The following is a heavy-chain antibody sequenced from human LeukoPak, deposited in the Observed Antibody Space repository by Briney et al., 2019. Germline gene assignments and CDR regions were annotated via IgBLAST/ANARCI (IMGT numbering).Heavy chain of an antibody. D-gene: IGHD4-17*01. CDR2: IYHSGST. V-gene: IGHV4-38-2*01. CDR3: ARTQPYGDSPYRWFDP. CDR1: GYSISSGYY. J-gene: IGHJ5*02. Sequence: ASETLSLTCAVSGYSISSGYYWGWIRQPPGKGLEWIGSIYHSGSTYYNPSLKSRVTISVDRSKNQFSLKLSSVTAADTAVYYCARTQPYGDSPYRWFDPWGQGTLVTVSS.